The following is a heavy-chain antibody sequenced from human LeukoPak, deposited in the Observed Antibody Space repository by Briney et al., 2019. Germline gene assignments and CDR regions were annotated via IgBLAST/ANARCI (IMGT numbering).Heavy chain of an antibody. CDR1: GYTFTGYY. V-gene: IGHV1-2*06. D-gene: IGHD6-19*01. CDR3: AGNTAVAGSPQGLPSLDV. CDR2: NNPNSGGT. Sequence: ASVKVSCKASGYTFTGYYMHWVRQAPGQGLEWMGRNNPNSGGTNYAQKFQGKVTLNRDTSISTAYMELSRLRSDDTAVYYCAGNTAVAGSPQGLPSLDVWGKGTTVTVSS. J-gene: IGHJ6*04.